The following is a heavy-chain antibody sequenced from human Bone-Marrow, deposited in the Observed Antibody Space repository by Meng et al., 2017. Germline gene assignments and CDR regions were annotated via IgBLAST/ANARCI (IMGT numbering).Heavy chain of an antibody. D-gene: IGHD6-19*01. CDR3: HAVAGLFDY. Sequence: SETLSLTCTVPGGSISSYYWSWIRQPPGKGLEWIGYIYYSGSTNYNPSLKSRVTISVDTSKNQFSLKLSSVTAADTAVYYCHAVAGLFDYWGQGTLVTVSS. CDR2: IYYSGST. CDR1: GGSISSYY. V-gene: IGHV4-59*01. J-gene: IGHJ4*02.